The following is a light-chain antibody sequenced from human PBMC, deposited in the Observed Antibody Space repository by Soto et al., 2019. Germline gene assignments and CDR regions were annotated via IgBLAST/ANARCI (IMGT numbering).Light chain of an antibody. Sequence: EIVLTQSPGTLSLSPGERATLSCRASQTVRTNYLAWFQHKPGQAPRLLIYGASSRAAGIPDRFRGSGSGTDFNLTINRLEPEDFAVYFCQQDSDSPLTFGGGTKVEIK. CDR3: QQDSDSPLT. J-gene: IGKJ4*01. CDR2: GAS. V-gene: IGKV3-20*01. CDR1: QTVRTNY.